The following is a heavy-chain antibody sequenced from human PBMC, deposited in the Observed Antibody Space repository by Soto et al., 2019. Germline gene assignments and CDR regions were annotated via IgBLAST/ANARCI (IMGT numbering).Heavy chain of an antibody. CDR1: GYTITAYY. V-gene: IGHV1-2*02. Sequence: ASVKVSCEASGYTITAYYIHWVRQAPGQGLEWMGWIDPRNGGTVYAQKFQGRVTMTRDTSISTVYMDLSGLGSDDTALYFCARDDYGIYPYWGQGSLVTVSS. J-gene: IGHJ4*02. CDR3: ARDDYGIYPY. D-gene: IGHD1-26*01. CDR2: IDPRNGGT.